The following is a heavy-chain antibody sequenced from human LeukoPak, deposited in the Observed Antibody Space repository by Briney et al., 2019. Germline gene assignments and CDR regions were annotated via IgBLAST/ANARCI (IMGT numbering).Heavy chain of an antibody. CDR3: ARTYIVVVTAIHYYYYGMDV. J-gene: IGHJ6*02. D-gene: IGHD2-21*02. Sequence: ASVKVSCTASGYTFTSYYMHWVRQAPGQGLEWMGIINPSGGSTSYAQKFQGRVTVTRDTSTSTVYMELSSLRSEDTAVYYCARTYIVVVTAIHYYYYGMDVWGQGTTVTVSS. V-gene: IGHV1-46*01. CDR2: INPSGGST. CDR1: GYTFTSYY.